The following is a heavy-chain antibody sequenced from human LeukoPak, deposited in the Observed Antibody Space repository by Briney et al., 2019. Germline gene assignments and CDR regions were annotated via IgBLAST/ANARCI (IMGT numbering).Heavy chain of an antibody. Sequence: KPSETLSLTCAVYGGSFSGYYWSWIRQPPGKGLEWIGEINHGGSTDYNPSLKSRVTISVDTSKNQFSLKLSSVTAADTAVYYCARGENSRGWYVGDAFDIWGQGTMVTVSS. D-gene: IGHD6-19*01. V-gene: IGHV4-34*01. CDR2: INHGGST. CDR3: ARGENSRGWYVGDAFDI. J-gene: IGHJ3*02. CDR1: GGSFSGYY.